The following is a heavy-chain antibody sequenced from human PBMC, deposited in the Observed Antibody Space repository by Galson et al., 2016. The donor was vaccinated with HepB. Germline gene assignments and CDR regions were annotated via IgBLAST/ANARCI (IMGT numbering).Heavy chain of an antibody. J-gene: IGHJ3*01. V-gene: IGHV3-73*01. CDR3: TRTLVIAAFDF. CDR2: MRSSANSYAT. CDR1: GFTFSASA. D-gene: IGHD2-21*01. Sequence: SLRLSCAASGFTFSASAVHWVRQAPGKGLEWVGRMRSSANSYATAYGESVKGRFTISRDDSNNKAYLEMNSLKTEDTAVYYCTRTLVIAAFDFWGQGTMVTVAS.